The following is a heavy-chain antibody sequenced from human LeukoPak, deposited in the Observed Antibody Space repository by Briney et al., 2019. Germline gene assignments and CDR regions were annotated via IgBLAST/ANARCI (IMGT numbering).Heavy chain of an antibody. CDR1: GFTFTDHA. V-gene: IGHV3-23*01. CDR3: ARWGGNNYYFDY. CDR2: ISNSGDNT. Sequence: GGSLRLPCAASGFTFTDHAMGWVRQAPGKGLEWVSSISNSGDNTYYPDSLKGRFTISRDNSKNTLWLQMDSLRAEDTAVYYCARWGGNNYYFDYWGQGTLVTVSS. J-gene: IGHJ4*02. D-gene: IGHD4-23*01.